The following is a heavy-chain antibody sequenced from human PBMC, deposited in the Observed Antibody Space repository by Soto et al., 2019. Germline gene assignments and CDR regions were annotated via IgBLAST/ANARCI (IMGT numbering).Heavy chain of an antibody. D-gene: IGHD2-15*01. CDR1: GGSISSSSYY. CDR2: IYYSGST. V-gene: IGHV4-39*01. J-gene: IGHJ5*02. CDR3: ARHCSGGSCHSGNWFDP. Sequence: QLQLQESGPGLVKPSETLSLTCTVSGGSISSSSYYWGWIRQPPGKGLEWIGRIYYSGSTYYNPSLKSRVTIAEDTPKNQCSLNLSSVTAADTPVYYCARHCSGGSCHSGNWFDPWGQGTLVTVSS.